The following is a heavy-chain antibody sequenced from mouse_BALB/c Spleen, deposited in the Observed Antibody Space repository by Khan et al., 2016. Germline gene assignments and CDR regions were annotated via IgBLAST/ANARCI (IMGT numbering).Heavy chain of an antibody. CDR1: GFNIKDTY. J-gene: IGHJ2*01. CDR2: IDPANGNT. V-gene: IGHV14-3*02. CDR3: ARGLRGVIYLDY. D-gene: IGHD2-2*01. Sequence: VQLQQSGAELVKPGASVKLSCTASGFNIKDTYMHWVKQRPEQGLEWIGRIDPANGNTKYDPKFQGKATITADTSSNTAYLQLSSLTSEDTAVYYVARGLRGVIYLDYWGQGTTLTVSS.